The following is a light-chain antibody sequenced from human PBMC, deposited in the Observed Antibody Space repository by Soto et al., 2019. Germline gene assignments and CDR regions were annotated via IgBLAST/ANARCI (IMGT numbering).Light chain of an antibody. CDR1: SGHISYA. J-gene: IGLJ3*02. CDR2: VNSDGSH. Sequence: QPVLTQSPSASASLGASVKLTCTLSSGHISYAIAWHQQQPEKGPRYLMKVNSDGSHSKGDGIPDRFSASRSGAERYLTISSLQSEDEADYSCPPWGTGPWVFGGGTQLTVL. V-gene: IGLV4-69*01. CDR3: PPWGTGPWV.